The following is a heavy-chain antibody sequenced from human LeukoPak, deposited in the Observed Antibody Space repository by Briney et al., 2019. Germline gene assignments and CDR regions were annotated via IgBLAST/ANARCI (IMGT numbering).Heavy chain of an antibody. D-gene: IGHD3-3*01. J-gene: IGHJ5*02. CDR1: GFTFSSYD. CDR3: AREREVTDFWSGYHANWFDP. CDR2: IATTGGT. Sequence: GGSLRLSCAASGFTFSSYDMHWVRQATGKGLEWVSAIATTGGTYYPGSVKGRFTISRENAKNSLYLQMNSLRAEDTAVYYCAREREVTDFWSGYHANWFDPWGQGTLVTVSS. V-gene: IGHV3-13*01.